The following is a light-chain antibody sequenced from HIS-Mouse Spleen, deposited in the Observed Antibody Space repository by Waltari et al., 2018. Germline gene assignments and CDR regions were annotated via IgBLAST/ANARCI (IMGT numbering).Light chain of an antibody. Sequence: DIQMTQSPSTLSASVGDRVTITCRASQSISSWLAWYQQKPGKAPKLLIYKASSLESGVPSRFSGSGSGTEFTLTISSLQPDDFATYYCQQYNSYSLTFGGGTRLEIK. J-gene: IGKJ5*01. CDR1: QSISSW. CDR3: QQYNSYSLT. CDR2: KAS. V-gene: IGKV1-5*03.